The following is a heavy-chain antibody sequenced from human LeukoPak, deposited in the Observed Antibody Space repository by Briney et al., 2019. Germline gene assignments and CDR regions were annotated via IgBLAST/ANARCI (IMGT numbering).Heavy chain of an antibody. J-gene: IGHJ4*02. CDR3: ARLTTADY. Sequence: PSETLSLTCAVYGGSFSGYYWSWIRQPPGKGLEWIGEINHSGSTNYNPSLKSRVTISVDTSKNQFSLKVSSVTAADTAVYYCARLTTADYWGQGTLVTVSS. CDR2: INHSGST. D-gene: IGHD4/OR15-4a*01. CDR1: GGSFSGYY. V-gene: IGHV4-34*01.